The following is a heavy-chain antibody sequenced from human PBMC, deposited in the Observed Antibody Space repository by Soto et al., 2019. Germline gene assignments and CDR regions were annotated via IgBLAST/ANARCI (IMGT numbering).Heavy chain of an antibody. V-gene: IGHV4-31*03. Sequence: SETLSLTCTVSGGSISSGGYYWNWIRQHPGKGLEWIGYIYYSGSTYYNPSLKSRVTISVDTSKNQFSLKLSSVTAADTAVYYYASAMITFGGVIGPDAFDIWGQGTMVTVSS. CDR1: GGSISSGGYY. CDR3: ASAMITFGGVIGPDAFDI. D-gene: IGHD3-16*02. CDR2: IYYSGST. J-gene: IGHJ3*02.